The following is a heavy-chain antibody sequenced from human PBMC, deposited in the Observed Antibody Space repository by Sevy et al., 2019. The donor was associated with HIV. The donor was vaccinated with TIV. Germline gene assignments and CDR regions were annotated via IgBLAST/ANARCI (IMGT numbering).Heavy chain of an antibody. V-gene: IGHV3-33*01. Sequence: GGSLRLSCAASGFTFSSHGMHWVRQTPGKGLEWVAVIYDDGRNKYYADFVKGRFTMSRENSKNTLHLQMNSLRAEDTALYYCARDSNDYGDYRLSYYFDYWGQGTLVTVSS. CDR3: ARDSNDYGDYRLSYYFDY. D-gene: IGHD4-17*01. J-gene: IGHJ4*02. CDR2: IYDDGRNK. CDR1: GFTFSSHG.